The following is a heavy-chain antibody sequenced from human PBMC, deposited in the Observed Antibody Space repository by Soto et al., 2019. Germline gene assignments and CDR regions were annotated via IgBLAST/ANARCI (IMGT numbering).Heavy chain of an antibody. CDR1: GGSLTSDDNN. D-gene: IGHD5-18*01. J-gene: IGHJ4*02. CDR2: IYHSGTT. CDR3: ARVRAYSYGYADY. Sequence: SETLSLACTVFGGSLTSDDNNWGWLRQPPGKGLEWLGYIYHSGTTYYNPSLKSRASISVDTSKNQFSLRLSSMAAADTAVYYCARVRAYSYGYADYWGQGTLVTLS. V-gene: IGHV4-30-4*01.